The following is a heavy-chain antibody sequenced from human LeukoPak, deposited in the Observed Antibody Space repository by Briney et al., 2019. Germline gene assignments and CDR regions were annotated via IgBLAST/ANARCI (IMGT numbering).Heavy chain of an antibody. CDR3: ARGGSPVPLY. CDR2: IYYSGSS. D-gene: IGHD1-26*01. CDR1: GGSISSYY. V-gene: IGHV4-59*01. J-gene: IGHJ4*02. Sequence: SETLSLTCTVSGGSISSYYWSWIRQPPGKGLEWIGYIYYSGSSNYNPSLKSRVTLPVDTSKNQFSLKLSSVTAADTAVYYCARGGSPVPLYWGQGTLVTVSS.